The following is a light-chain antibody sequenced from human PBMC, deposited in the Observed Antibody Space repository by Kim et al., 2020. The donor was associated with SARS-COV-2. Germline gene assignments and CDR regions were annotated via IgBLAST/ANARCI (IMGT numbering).Light chain of an antibody. CDR3: HQYGSSPQT. Sequence: EIVLTQSPGTLSLSPGERATLSCRASQSISSVYFAWYQQKPGQAPRLLIYGASIRATGIPDMFSGSGSGTDFTLTISRLESEDFAVYYCHQYGSSPQTFGQGTKVDIK. J-gene: IGKJ1*01. V-gene: IGKV3-20*01. CDR1: QSISSVY. CDR2: GAS.